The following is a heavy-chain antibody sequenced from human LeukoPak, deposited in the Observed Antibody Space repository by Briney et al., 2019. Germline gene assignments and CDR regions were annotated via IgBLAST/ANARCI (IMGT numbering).Heavy chain of an antibody. CDR1: GGSFSGYY. V-gene: IGHV4-34*01. CDR2: INHSGST. CDR3: ARGYYDYVWGSYRYGPLDY. D-gene: IGHD3-16*02. J-gene: IGHJ4*02. Sequence: SETLSLTCAVYGGSFSGYYWSWIRQPLGKGLEWIGEINHSGSTNYNPSLKSRVTISVDTSKNQFSLKLSSVTAADTAVYYCARGYYDYVWGSYRYGPLDYWGQGTLVTVSS.